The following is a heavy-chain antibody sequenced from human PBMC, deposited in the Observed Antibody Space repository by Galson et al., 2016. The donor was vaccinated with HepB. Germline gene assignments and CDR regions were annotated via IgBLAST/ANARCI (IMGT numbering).Heavy chain of an antibody. V-gene: IGHV3-21*01. Sequence: LRLSCAASGFTFTPYSMNWVRQAPGKGLEWVSSIKSNSDYINYADSVKGRFTISRDNAKNSLYLQMNSLRVEDTAVYYCARDHTMGRGVVYYIDSWGQGTLVTVSS. CDR3: ARDHTMGRGVVYYIDS. D-gene: IGHD3-10*01. J-gene: IGHJ4*02. CDR2: IKSNSDYI. CDR1: GFTFTPYS.